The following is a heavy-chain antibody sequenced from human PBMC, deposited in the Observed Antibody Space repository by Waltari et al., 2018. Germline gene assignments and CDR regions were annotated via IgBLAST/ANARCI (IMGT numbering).Heavy chain of an antibody. J-gene: IGHJ4*02. CDR1: GFSLSDYY. D-gene: IGHD2-15*01. CDR3: ATSLQAGSGRW. V-gene: IGHV1-2*02. CDR2: INPNSDDT. Sequence: QVQLVQSGAEVRKPGASVRVSCKASGFSLSDYYINWVRQAPGQGLEWMGRINPNSDDTKYAQQFHDRVTMTTDTSIGTAYMELSSLTSDDTAIYYCATSLQAGSGRWWGQGTLVSVSS.